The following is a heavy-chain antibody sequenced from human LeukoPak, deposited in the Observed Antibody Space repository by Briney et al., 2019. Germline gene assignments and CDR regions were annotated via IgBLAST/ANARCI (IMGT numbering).Heavy chain of an antibody. V-gene: IGHV3-33*01. J-gene: IGHJ4*02. CDR2: IWYDGSNK. CDR1: GFTFSSYG. CDR3: ARDGGCSGGSCYDY. D-gene: IGHD2-15*01. Sequence: PGGSLRLSCAASGFTFSSYGMDWVRQAPGKGLEWVAVIWYDGSNKYYADSVKGRFTISRDNSKNTLYLQMNSLRAEDTAVYYCARDGGCSGGSCYDYWGQGTLVTVSS.